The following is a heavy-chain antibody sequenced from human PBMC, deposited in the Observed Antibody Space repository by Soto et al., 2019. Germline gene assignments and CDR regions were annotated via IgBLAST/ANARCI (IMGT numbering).Heavy chain of an antibody. CDR2: IYYSGST. Sequence: SVPMCDSWSVVEGYIVGFSWSRILQKPGKGLEWIGYIYYSGSTNYNPSFKSRVTISVDTSKNQFSLKLNSMTAADTAFYFCARHNYGSGGTYLDYCGQGTLVTVSS. CDR1: EGYIVGFS. J-gene: IGHJ4*02. D-gene: IGHD1-1*01. V-gene: IGHV4-59*08. CDR3: ARHNYGSGGTYLDY.